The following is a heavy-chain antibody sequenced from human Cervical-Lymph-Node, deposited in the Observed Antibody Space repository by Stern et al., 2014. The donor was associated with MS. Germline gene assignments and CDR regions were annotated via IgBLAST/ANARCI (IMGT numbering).Heavy chain of an antibody. D-gene: IGHD3-16*01. J-gene: IGHJ1*01. CDR3: TAGGGAASY. V-gene: IGHV3-15*01. Sequence: VQLVQSGGGLVKPGGSLRLSCASSGFTFTTAGLSWVRQAPGKGLAWVGRIKGKTDGGTTDYAAPVKGRFTISRDDSKKMLFLQMNSLKSEDTAIYYCTAGGGAASYWGQGTLVTVS. CDR2: IKGKTDGGTT. CDR1: GFTFTTAG.